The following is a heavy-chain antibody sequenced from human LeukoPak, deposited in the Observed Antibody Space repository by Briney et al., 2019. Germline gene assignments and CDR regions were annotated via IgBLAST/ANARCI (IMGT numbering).Heavy chain of an antibody. CDR1: GGSISSSSSY. V-gene: IGHV4-39*07. J-gene: IGHJ4*02. CDR3: ARDNGGGSFLPQGFDY. D-gene: IGHD2-15*01. CDR2: IYYSGST. Sequence: SETLSLTCTVSGGSISSSSSYWGWIRQPPGQGLEWIGSIYYSGSTYYNPSLKSRVTISVDTSKNQFSLKLSSVTAADTAVYFCARDNGGGSFLPQGFDYWGQGTLVTVSS.